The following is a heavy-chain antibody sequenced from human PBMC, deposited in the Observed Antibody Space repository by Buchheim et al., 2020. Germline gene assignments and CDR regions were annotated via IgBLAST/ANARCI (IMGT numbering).Heavy chain of an antibody. CDR1: GFNFSNYA. CDR3: ARNNWNDY. J-gene: IGHJ4*02. Sequence: QVQLVDSGVGVVQPGRSLRLSCAASGFNFSNYAMNWVRQAPGKGLEWVAIISYDGSNTYYADSLKGRFSISRDHSKNTLYLQMNSLRTEDTAVYYCARNNWNDYWGQGTL. D-gene: IGHD1-20*01. CDR2: ISYDGSNT. V-gene: IGHV3-30*04.